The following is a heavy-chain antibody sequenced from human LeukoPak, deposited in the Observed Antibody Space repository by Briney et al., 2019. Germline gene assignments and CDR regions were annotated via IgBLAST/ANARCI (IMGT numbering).Heavy chain of an antibody. CDR3: AKRDFDDYFDS. Sequence: GGSLRLSCAASGFTFSSYAMRWVRQAPGKGLEWVSTISSSGGSTFYADSVKGRFTISRDNSKNTLYLQMNSLRAEDTAVYYCAKRDFDDYFDSWGQGTLVTVSS. D-gene: IGHD3-9*01. V-gene: IGHV3-23*01. J-gene: IGHJ4*02. CDR1: GFTFSSYA. CDR2: ISSSGGST.